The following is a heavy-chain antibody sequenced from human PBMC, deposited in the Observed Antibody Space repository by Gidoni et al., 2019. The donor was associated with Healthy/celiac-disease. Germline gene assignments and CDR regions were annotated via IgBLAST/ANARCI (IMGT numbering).Heavy chain of an antibody. CDR3: ARDGIDFDWLLSNGYYFDY. V-gene: IGHV3-30*04. Sequence: QVQLVESGGGVVQPGRSLRLSCAASGFTFSRYAMHWVRQAPGKGLEWVAVISYDGSNKYYADSVKGRFTISRDNSKNTLYLQMNSLRAEDTAVYYCARDGIDFDWLLSNGYYFDYWGQGTLVTVSS. J-gene: IGHJ4*02. CDR2: ISYDGSNK. D-gene: IGHD3-9*01. CDR1: GFTFSRYA.